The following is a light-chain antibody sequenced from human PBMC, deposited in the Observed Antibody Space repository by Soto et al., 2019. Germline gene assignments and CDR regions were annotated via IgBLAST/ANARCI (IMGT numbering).Light chain of an antibody. CDR3: QQYDSSPRT. V-gene: IGKV3-20*01. CDR2: GAS. Sequence: EIVLTQSPGTLSLSPGERATLSCRASQSVNINYLAWYQQNPGQGPRLLMYGASSRATGIPVRFSGSGSGTEFTLTISRLEPEDFAVYYCQQYDSSPRTFGQGTKVEIK. J-gene: IGKJ1*01. CDR1: QSVNINY.